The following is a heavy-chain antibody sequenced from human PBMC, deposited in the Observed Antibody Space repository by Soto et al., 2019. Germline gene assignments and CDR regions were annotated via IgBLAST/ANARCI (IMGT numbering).Heavy chain of an antibody. J-gene: IGHJ5*02. V-gene: IGHV3-66*01. Sequence: GGSLRLSCAASGFTVSSKHMSWVRQAPGKGLEWVSIIYTSGNTNYAGSVKGRFAVSRDNSNNTLYLQMNSLRVEDTAIYYCTGGGFDPWGQGTLVTVSS. CDR2: IYTSGNT. CDR1: GFTVSSKH. CDR3: TGGGFDP.